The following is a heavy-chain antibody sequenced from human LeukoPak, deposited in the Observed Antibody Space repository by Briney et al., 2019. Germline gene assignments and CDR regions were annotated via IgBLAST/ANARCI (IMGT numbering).Heavy chain of an antibody. D-gene: IGHD6-19*01. CDR2: ISSSSTI. CDR3: ARPRSSGWPLYYFDY. V-gene: IGHV3-69-1*01. J-gene: IGHJ4*02. Sequence: GGSLRLSCAASGFTLTDYYMSWIRQAPGKGLEWVSYISSSSTIYYADSVKGRFTISRDNAKNSLYLQMNSLRAEDTAVYYYARPRSSGWPLYYFDYWGQGTLVTVSS. CDR1: GFTLTDYY.